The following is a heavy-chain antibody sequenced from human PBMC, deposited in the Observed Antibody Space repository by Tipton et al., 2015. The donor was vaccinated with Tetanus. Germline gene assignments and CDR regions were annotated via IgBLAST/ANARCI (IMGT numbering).Heavy chain of an antibody. CDR2: ISGSGSTT. CDR1: GISFNKYG. J-gene: IGHJ1*01. D-gene: IGHD6-19*01. CDR3: ARERGQWVTQRCFQL. Sequence: SLRLSCAGSGISFNKYGMSWVRQTPGKGLEWVSGISGSGSTTYYRDSVKGRFTISRDNAKNMLYLLMNSPRAEGTAVYYCARERGQWVTQRCFQLWGPGGPVAAPS. V-gene: IGHV3-23*01.